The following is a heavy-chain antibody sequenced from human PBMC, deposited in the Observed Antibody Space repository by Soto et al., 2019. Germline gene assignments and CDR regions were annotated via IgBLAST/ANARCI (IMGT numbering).Heavy chain of an antibody. CDR3: AREIYCSDGSWYSVPQFDY. D-gene: IGHD2-15*01. Sequence: GGSLRLSCAASGFTFSSYAMHWVRQAPGKGLEWVAVISYDGSNKYYADSVKGRFTISRDNSKNTLYLQMNSLRAEDTAVYYCAREIYCSDGSWYSVPQFDYWGQGTLVTVSS. CDR1: GFTFSSYA. V-gene: IGHV3-30-3*01. J-gene: IGHJ4*02. CDR2: ISYDGSNK.